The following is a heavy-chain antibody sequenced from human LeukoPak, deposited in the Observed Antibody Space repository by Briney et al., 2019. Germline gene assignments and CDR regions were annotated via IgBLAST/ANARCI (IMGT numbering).Heavy chain of an antibody. D-gene: IGHD3-10*01. CDR1: GFTFDDYT. V-gene: IGHV3-43*01. J-gene: IGHJ3*02. CDR3: AKGSLRGDPLGAFDI. Sequence: GGSLRLSCAASGFTFDDYTMHWVRQAPGKGLEWVSLISWDGGSTYYADPVKGRFTISRDNSKNSLYLQMNSLRTEDTALYYCAKGSLRGDPLGAFDIWGQGTMVTVSS. CDR2: ISWDGGST.